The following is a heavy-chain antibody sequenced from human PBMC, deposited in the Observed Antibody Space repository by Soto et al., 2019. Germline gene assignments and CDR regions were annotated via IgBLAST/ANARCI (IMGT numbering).Heavy chain of an antibody. D-gene: IGHD7-27*01. CDR1: GGTFSIYA. J-gene: IGHJ6*02. CDR3: ASQLTGDYYYYGMDV. Sequence: SVKVSCKASGGTFSIYAISWVRQAPGQGLEWMGGIIPIFGTADYAQKFQGRVTITADEPTSTAYMELSSLRSEDTAVYYCASQLTGDYYYYGMDVWGQGTTVTVSS. CDR2: IIPIFGTA. V-gene: IGHV1-69*13.